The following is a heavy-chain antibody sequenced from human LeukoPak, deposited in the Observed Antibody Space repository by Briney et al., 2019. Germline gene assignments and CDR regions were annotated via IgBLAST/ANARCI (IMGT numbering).Heavy chain of an antibody. CDR2: IDWNSGSI. Sequence: PGGSLRLSCAASGFTFDDYAMHWVRQAPGKGLEWVSGIDWNSGSIAYADSVKGRFTISRDNAKNSLYLQMNSLRAEDTALYYCAKARGYDYKSSFDYWGQGTLVTVSS. CDR3: AKARGYDYKSSFDY. V-gene: IGHV3-9*01. J-gene: IGHJ4*02. CDR1: GFTFDDYA. D-gene: IGHD5-12*01.